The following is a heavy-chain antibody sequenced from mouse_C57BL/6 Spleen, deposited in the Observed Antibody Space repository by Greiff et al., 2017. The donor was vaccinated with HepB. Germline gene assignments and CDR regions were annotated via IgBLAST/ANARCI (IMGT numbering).Heavy chain of an antibody. D-gene: IGHD4-1*01. V-gene: IGHV1-54*01. CDR3: ARGEDWEFAY. Sequence: QVQLKQSGAELVRPGTSVKVSCKASGYAFTNYLIEWVKQRPGQGLEWIGVINPGSGGTNYNEKFKGKATLTADKSSSTAYLQLSSLTSEDSAVYFCARGEDWEFAYWGQGTLVTVSA. J-gene: IGHJ3*01. CDR2: INPGSGGT. CDR1: GYAFTNYL.